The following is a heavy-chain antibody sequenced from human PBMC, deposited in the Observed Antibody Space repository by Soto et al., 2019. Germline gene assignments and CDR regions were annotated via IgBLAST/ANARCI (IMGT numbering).Heavy chain of an antibody. Sequence: PWGTLSLTCTVSGGSINTFYWSWVRQPAGKGLEWIGRIFSSRSTSFNPSLESRVAMSVDTSKNHFSLNLSSVTAADMAVYYCAREGSYSAYNFAHGIQLWSFDFWGQGALVTVSS. J-gene: IGHJ4*02. CDR2: IFSSRST. CDR3: AREGSYSAYNFAHGIQLWSFDF. CDR1: GGSINTFY. V-gene: IGHV4-4*07. D-gene: IGHD5-12*01.